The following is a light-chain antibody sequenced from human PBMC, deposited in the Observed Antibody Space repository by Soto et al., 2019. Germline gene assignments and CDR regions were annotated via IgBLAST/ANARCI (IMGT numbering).Light chain of an antibody. Sequence: DVQMTQSPSTLSASVGDRVTTTCRASQSIGSWLAWYQQKPAKAPKLLIYDASILENGVPSRFSGSGSGTEFALTISSLQADDFAIYYCQQYNSYPPNFGGGTKVDIK. CDR3: QQYNSYPPN. J-gene: IGKJ4*01. V-gene: IGKV1-5*01. CDR2: DAS. CDR1: QSIGSW.